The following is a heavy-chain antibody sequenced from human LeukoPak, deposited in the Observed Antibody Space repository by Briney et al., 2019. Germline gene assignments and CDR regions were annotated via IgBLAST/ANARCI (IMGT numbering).Heavy chain of an antibody. CDR1: GFTFSNHW. Sequence: GGSLRLSCAASGFTFSNHWMSWVCQAPGKGLEWVASITPDGSGDYYMDSVKGRFTISRDNAENSLYLQMNSLGAEDTAVYYCARLMGTVTTYDYWGQGTLVTVSS. D-gene: IGHD1-7*01. CDR2: ITPDGSGD. V-gene: IGHV3-7*01. CDR3: ARLMGTVTTYDY. J-gene: IGHJ4*02.